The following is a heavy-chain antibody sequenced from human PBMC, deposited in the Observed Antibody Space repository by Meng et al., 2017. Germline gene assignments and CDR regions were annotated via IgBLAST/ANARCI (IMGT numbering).Heavy chain of an antibody. D-gene: IGHD1-26*01. CDR3: ARRGQTYWDGPGKREVFDY. J-gene: IGHJ4*02. Sequence: QPHQWCAGLLKPSGSPSPPCARHGGAFLGYYWSWTRQPPRKGLEWIGEINHSGSTNYNPSLKSRVTISVDTSKNQFSLKLSSVTAADTAVYYCARRGQTYWDGPGKREVFDYWGQGTLVTVSS. CDR1: GGAFLGYY. V-gene: IGHV4-34*01. CDR2: INHSGST.